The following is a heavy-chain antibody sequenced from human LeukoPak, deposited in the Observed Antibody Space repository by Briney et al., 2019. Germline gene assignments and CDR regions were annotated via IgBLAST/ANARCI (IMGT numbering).Heavy chain of an antibody. CDR1: GGSISPFY. D-gene: IGHD5-12*01. J-gene: IGHJ4*02. Sequence: SETLSLTCTVSGGSISPFYWSWIRQPAGKGLEWIGRIYSSGNTNYNSSLKSRVIMTVDTSKNQFSLKLSSVTAADTAVYYCARTKGGYEFLLDYWGQGTLVTVSS. CDR2: IYSSGNT. CDR3: ARTKGGYEFLLDY. V-gene: IGHV4-4*07.